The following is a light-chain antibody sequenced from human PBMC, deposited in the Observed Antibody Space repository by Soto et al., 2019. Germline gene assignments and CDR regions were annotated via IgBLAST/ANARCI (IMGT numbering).Light chain of an antibody. CDR2: GAS. J-gene: IGKJ1*01. V-gene: IGKV3-20*01. Sequence: EIVMSQSPATLSVSKGERATLSCRASQSVSNNYLTWYQQKPGQAPRLLIYGASNRATGIPDRFSGSGSGTDFTLTISRLEPEDFAVYYCQQYGSSGTFGQGTNVDIK. CDR1: QSVSNNY. CDR3: QQYGSSGT.